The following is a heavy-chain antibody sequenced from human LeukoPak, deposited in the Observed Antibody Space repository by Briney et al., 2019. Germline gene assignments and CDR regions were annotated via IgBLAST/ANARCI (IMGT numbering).Heavy chain of an antibody. J-gene: IGHJ4*02. Sequence: GGPLRLSCAASGFTLSSYAMSWVRQAPGKGLEWVSTISGSGTTTYYADSVKGRFTISRDNSKNTLYLQMNSLRAEDTAVYYCTKRPVVVITTPYFDYWGQGTLVTVSS. CDR1: GFTLSSYA. D-gene: IGHD3-22*01. V-gene: IGHV3-23*01. CDR3: TKRPVVVITTPYFDY. CDR2: ISGSGTTT.